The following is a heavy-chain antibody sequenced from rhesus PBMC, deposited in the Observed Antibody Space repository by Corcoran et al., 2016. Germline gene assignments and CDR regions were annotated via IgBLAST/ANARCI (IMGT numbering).Heavy chain of an antibody. CDR2: MYPGDSDT. J-gene: IGHJ5-1*01. D-gene: IGHD4-23*01. V-gene: IGHV5S1*01. Sequence: EVQLVQSGAEVKRPGESLRISCKTSGYSFTSSWLSWGRQMPGKGLGWVGIMYPGDSDTRYTPSFQGHVTISADKSISTTYLQWSSLKASDTATYYCAKKDSNYLNRFDVWGPGVLVTVSS. CDR3: AKKDSNYLNRFDV. CDR1: GYSFTSSW.